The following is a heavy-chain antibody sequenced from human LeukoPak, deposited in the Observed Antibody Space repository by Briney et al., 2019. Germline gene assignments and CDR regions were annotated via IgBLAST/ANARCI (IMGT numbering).Heavy chain of an antibody. CDR1: GYTFTGYY. J-gene: IGHJ4*02. D-gene: IGHD4-17*01. V-gene: IGHV1-2*06. CDR2: INPNSGGT. Sequence: ASVKVSCKASGYTFTGYYMHWVRQAPGQGLEWMGRINPNSGGTNYAQKFQGRVTMTRDTSISTAYMELSRLRSDDTAVYYCARDANYGDYTHFDYWGQGTLVTVSS. CDR3: ARDANYGDYTHFDY.